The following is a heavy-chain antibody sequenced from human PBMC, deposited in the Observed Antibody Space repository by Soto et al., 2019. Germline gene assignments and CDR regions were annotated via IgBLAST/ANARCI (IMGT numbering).Heavy chain of an antibody. V-gene: IGHV3-33*01. CDR1: GFTFSSYG. CDR3: ARGGFGELLSDLFDY. CDR2: IWYDGSNK. J-gene: IGHJ4*02. D-gene: IGHD3-10*01. Sequence: QVQLVESGGGGVQPGRSLRLSCAASGFTFSSYGMHWVRQAPGKGLEWVAVIWYDGSNKYYADSVKGRFTISRDNSKNTLYLQMNSLRAEDTAVYYCARGGFGELLSDLFDYWGQGTLVTVSS.